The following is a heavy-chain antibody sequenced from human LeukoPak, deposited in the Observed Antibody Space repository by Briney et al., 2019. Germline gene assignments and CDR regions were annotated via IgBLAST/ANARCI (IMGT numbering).Heavy chain of an antibody. J-gene: IGHJ6*02. CDR1: GFTVSSTY. V-gene: IGHV3-66*01. CDR2: IYSGGST. D-gene: IGHD4-23*01. Sequence: PGGSLRLSCTSSGFTVSSTYMSWVRQAPGKGLEWVSVIYSGGSTYYADSVKGRFTISRDNSKNTLYLQMNSLRAEDTAVYYCAKDSLRWSYFYYGMDVWGQGTTVTVSS. CDR3: AKDSLRWSYFYYGMDV.